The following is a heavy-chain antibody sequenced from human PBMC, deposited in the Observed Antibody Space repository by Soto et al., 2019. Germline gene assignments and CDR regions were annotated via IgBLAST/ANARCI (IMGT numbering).Heavy chain of an antibody. Sequence: PGESLKISCKGSGYSFTSNWIGWVRQMPGKGLEWMGIIYPGDSDTKYSPSFQGQVTISADKSISTAYLQWSSLKASDTAMYYCARRMGDYPYYYGMDVWGQGTTVTVSS. D-gene: IGHD4-17*01. CDR3: ARRMGDYPYYYGMDV. CDR2: IYPGDSDT. J-gene: IGHJ6*02. CDR1: GYSFTSNW. V-gene: IGHV5-51*01.